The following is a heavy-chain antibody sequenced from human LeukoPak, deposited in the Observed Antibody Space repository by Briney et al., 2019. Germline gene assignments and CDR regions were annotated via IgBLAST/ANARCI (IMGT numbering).Heavy chain of an antibody. J-gene: IGHJ4*02. CDR3: ARVNTIFGVDIVSLGAEFEF. CDR2: ISYDGTKK. V-gene: IGHV3-30*03. Sequence: QSGGSLRLSCGASGFTFSTYAMHWVRQAPGKGLECVSVISYDGTKKEYAGSVKGRFTISRDNSNDTLYLQMNSLRPEDTALYYCARVNTIFGVDIVSLGAEFEFWGQGTLVTVSS. CDR1: GFTFSTYA. D-gene: IGHD3-3*02.